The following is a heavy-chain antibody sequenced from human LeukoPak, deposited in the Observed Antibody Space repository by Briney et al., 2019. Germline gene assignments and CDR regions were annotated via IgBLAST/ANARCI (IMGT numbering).Heavy chain of an antibody. CDR2: ISWNSDSI. V-gene: IGHV3-9*03. D-gene: IGHD6-19*01. CDR3: AKDQNRYSSGWWNAFDI. Sequence: PGGSLRLSCAASGFTFDDYAMHWVRQAPGKGLEWVSGISWNSDSIGYADSVKGRFTISRDNAKNSLYLQMNSLRAEDMALYYCAKDQNRYSSGWWNAFDIWGQGTMATVSS. CDR1: GFTFDDYA. J-gene: IGHJ3*02.